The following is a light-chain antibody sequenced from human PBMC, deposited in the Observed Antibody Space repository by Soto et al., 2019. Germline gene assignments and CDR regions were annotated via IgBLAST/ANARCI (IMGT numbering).Light chain of an antibody. CDR3: QQYNNWPPT. CDR1: QSVRSC. Sequence: EIGLTQSQGTLSFSGGGRGTLCCRSRQSVRSCLGWDQQKPGQAPNLLIYGASTRATGIPARLSGSGSGAEFTPTIRSLQSEDFAVYYCQQYNNWPPTFGEGTTVDIK. V-gene: IGKV3-15*01. CDR2: GAS. J-gene: IGKJ1*01.